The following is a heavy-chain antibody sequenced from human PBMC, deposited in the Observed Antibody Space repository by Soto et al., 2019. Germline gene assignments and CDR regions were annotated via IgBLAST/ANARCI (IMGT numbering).Heavy chain of an antibody. J-gene: IGHJ6*02. CDR1: GGTFNNYA. CDR2: IIPLFAIT. CDR3: ATTYYSDRRDFYNELPYRYNAMDL. Sequence: QVQLVQSGAEVKKPGASVKVSCKAAGGTFNNYAFSWVRQAPGQGLQWLGGIIPLFAITYYAPRFEGRVSMTAAASTRTAYMELSSLRSEDTAVYCCATTYYSDRRDFYNELPYRYNAMDLWGQGTPGTVSS. V-gene: IGHV1-69*01. D-gene: IGHD2-21*01.